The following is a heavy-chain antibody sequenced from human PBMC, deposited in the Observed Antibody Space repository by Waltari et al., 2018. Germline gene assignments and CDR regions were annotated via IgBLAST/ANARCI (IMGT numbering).Heavy chain of an antibody. CDR3: ARIVVVAATPRYFDL. D-gene: IGHD2-15*01. CDR2: IYHSGST. J-gene: IGHJ2*01. V-gene: IGHV4-38-2*01. Sequence: QVQLQESGPGLVKPSETLSLTCAVSGYSISSGYYWGWTRQPPGTGLEWIGSIYHSGSTYYNPSLKSRVTISVDTSKNQFSLKLSYVTAADTAVYYCARIVVVAATPRYFDLWGRGTLVTVSS. CDR1: GYSISSGYY.